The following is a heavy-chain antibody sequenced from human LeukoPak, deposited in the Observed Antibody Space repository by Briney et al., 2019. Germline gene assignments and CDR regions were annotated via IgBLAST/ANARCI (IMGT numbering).Heavy chain of an antibody. Sequence: SETLSLTCTVSGGSISSGSYYWSWIRRPAGKGLEWIGRIYTSGSTNYNPSLKSRVTISVDTSKNQFSLKLSSVTAADTAVYYCAREFSDILTGYGPGVGEQDNDYWGQGTLVTVSS. J-gene: IGHJ4*02. V-gene: IGHV4-61*02. CDR1: GGSISSGSYY. D-gene: IGHD3-9*01. CDR3: AREFSDILTGYGPGVGEQDNDY. CDR2: IYTSGST.